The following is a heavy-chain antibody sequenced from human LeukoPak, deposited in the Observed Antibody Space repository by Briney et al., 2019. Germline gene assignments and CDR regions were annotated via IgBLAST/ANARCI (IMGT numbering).Heavy chain of an antibody. Sequence: SVKVSCKASGFTFTSSAMQWVRQARGQRLEWIGWIVVGSGNTNYAQKFQERVTITRDMSTSTAYMELSSLRSEDTAVYYCAADPGYLDWLAIVYWGQGTLVTVSS. D-gene: IGHD3-9*01. CDR1: GFTFTSSA. CDR3: AADPGYLDWLAIVY. CDR2: IVVGSGNT. V-gene: IGHV1-58*02. J-gene: IGHJ4*02.